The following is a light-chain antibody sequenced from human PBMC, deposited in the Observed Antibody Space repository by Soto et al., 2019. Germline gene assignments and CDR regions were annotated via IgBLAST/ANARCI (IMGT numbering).Light chain of an antibody. J-gene: IGLJ2*01. Sequence: QSVLTQPPSVSGAPGQRVTLSCTGSSSNIGAGYDVHWYQQLPGTAPKLVIYGNTNRPSGVPDRFSGSKSGTSASLAITGLQAEDEADYYCQSYDSSLSGVVFGRGTKLTVL. CDR1: SSNIGAGYD. V-gene: IGLV1-40*01. CDR2: GNT. CDR3: QSYDSSLSGVV.